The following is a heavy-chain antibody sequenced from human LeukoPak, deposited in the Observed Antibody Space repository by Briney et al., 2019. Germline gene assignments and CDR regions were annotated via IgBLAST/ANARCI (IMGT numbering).Heavy chain of an antibody. J-gene: IGHJ4*02. CDR2: ISGSGGST. CDR3: ARDLLAATGRCFDY. CDR1: GFTFSSYA. D-gene: IGHD5-12*01. V-gene: IGHV3-23*01. Sequence: QPGGSLRLSCAASGFTFSSYAMSWVRQAPGKGLEWVSAISGSGGSTYYADSVKGRFTISRDNSKNTLYLQMNSLRAEDTAVYYCARDLLAATGRCFDYWGQGTLVIVSS.